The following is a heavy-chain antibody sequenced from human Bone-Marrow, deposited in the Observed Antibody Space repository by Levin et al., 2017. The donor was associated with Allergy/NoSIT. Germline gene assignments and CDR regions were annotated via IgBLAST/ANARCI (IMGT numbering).Heavy chain of an antibody. CDR1: GFSLRTSGMC. V-gene: IGHV2-70*01. Sequence: QTLSLTCTFSGFSLRTSGMCVSWIRQPPGKALEWLALIDWDDDKYYSTSLKTRLTISKDTSKNQVVLTMTNMDPVDTATYYCARGRRRPLGFDYWGQGTLVTVSS. J-gene: IGHJ4*02. CDR3: ARGRRRPLGFDY. CDR2: IDWDDDK. D-gene: IGHD2-15*01.